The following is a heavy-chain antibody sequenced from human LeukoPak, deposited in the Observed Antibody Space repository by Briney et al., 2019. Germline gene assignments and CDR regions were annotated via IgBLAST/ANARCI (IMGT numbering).Heavy chain of an antibody. D-gene: IGHD3-22*01. CDR1: GYTFTGYY. V-gene: IGHV1-2*06. Sequence: ASVKVSCEASGYTFTGYYMHWVRQAPGQGLEWMGRINPNSGGTNYAQKFQGRVTMTRDTSISTAYMELSRLRSDDTAVYYCARGYYDSSGYYSDYWGQGTLVTVSS. J-gene: IGHJ4*02. CDR3: ARGYYDSSGYYSDY. CDR2: INPNSGGT.